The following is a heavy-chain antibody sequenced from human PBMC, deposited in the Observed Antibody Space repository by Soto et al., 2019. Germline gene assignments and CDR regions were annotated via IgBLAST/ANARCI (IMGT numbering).Heavy chain of an antibody. CDR3: NNWFDP. V-gene: IGHV5-51*01. Sequence: PGESLKSSGRSSVYNFATNWIAWVRQMPGKGLEWMGIIYPRDSDTRYSPSFHGQVTITADKSINTAADTAVYYCARRWIQLPRNNWFDPWGQGTLVTVSS. D-gene: IGHD5-18*01. CDR2: IYPRDSDT. CDR1: VYNFATNW. J-gene: IGHJ5*02.